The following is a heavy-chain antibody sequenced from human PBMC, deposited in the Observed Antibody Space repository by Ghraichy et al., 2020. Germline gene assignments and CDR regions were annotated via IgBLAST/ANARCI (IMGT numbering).Heavy chain of an antibody. CDR3: AKGPSVTTYLDY. D-gene: IGHD4-17*01. V-gene: IGHV3-23*01. CDR1: GFTFSSYA. Sequence: LSLTCAASGFTFSSYAMSWVRQAPGKGLEWVSAISGSGGSIYYADSVKGRFTISRDNSKNTLYLQMNSLRAEDTAVYYCAKGPSVTTYLDYWGQGTLVTVSS. CDR2: ISGSGGSI. J-gene: IGHJ4*02.